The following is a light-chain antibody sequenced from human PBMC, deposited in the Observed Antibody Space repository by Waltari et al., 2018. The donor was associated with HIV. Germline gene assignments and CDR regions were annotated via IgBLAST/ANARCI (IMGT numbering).Light chain of an antibody. CDR3: AAWDDSLNGL. CDR1: RSNIGRNT. CDR2: DNN. V-gene: IGLV1-44*01. Sequence: QSVLTQPPSASGTPGQRVTISCSGRRSNIGRNTVSWYQQLPGAAPKLLICDNNQRPSGVPDRFSGSKSGTSASLAISGLQSEDEGDYYCAAWDDSLNGLFGGGTKLTV. J-gene: IGLJ2*01.